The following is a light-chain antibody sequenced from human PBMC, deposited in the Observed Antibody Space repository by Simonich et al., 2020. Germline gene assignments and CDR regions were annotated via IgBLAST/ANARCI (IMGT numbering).Light chain of an antibody. CDR3: QSADSSGTWV. CDR2: KDR. V-gene: IGLV3-25*03. Sequence: SSELTQPPSVSVSPGQTARITCSGDALPKQHAYWYQQTPGQAPVLGIYKDRERTSGIPERCSGSSSGTTVTLTISGVQAEDEADYYCQSADSSGTWVFGGGTKLTVL. CDR1: ALPKQH. J-gene: IGLJ3*02.